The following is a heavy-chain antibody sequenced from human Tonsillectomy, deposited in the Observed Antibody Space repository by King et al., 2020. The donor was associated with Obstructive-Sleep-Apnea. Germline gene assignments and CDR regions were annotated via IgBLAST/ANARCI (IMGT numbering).Heavy chain of an antibody. CDR3: ARAPYYYDTSGYYFHFDY. D-gene: IGHD3-22*01. J-gene: IGHJ4*02. Sequence: QLQESGPGLVKPSETLSLTCTASGGSISSYYWSWIRQPPGKGLEWTGYISYSGTTNYNPSLKGRITISVDTSKNQFSLKLTSVTAADTAVYYCARAPYYYDTSGYYFHFDYWGQGTPVTVSS. V-gene: IGHV4-59*01. CDR2: ISYSGTT. CDR1: GGSISSYY.